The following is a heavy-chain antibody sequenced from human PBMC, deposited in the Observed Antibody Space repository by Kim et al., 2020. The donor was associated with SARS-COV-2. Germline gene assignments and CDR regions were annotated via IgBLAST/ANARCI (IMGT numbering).Heavy chain of an antibody. CDR3: ARGAEYYYGSGSYHGSPFDY. D-gene: IGHD3-10*01. CDR1: GFTFSSYS. CDR2: ISSSSSYI. J-gene: IGHJ4*02. Sequence: GGSLRLSCAASGFTFSSYSMNWVRQAPGKGLEWVSSISSSSSYIYYADSVKGRFTISRDNAKNSLYLQMNSLRAEDTAVYYCARGAEYYYGSGSYHGSPFDYWGQGTLVTVSS. V-gene: IGHV3-21*01.